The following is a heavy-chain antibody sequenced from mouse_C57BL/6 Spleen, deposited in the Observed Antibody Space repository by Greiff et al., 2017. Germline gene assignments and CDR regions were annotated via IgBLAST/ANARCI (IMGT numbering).Heavy chain of an antibody. V-gene: IGHV1-64*01. CDR3: ARGGGSYWYFDD. D-gene: IGHD1-1*01. Sequence: QVQLQQPGAELVKPGASVKLSCKASGYTFTSYWMHWVKQRPGQGLEWIGMIHPNSGSTNYNEKFKSKATLTVDNSSSTAYMQLSSLTSEDSAVYCCARGGGSYWYFDDWGKGTTVTVSS. CDR1: GYTFTSYW. CDR2: IHPNSGST. J-gene: IGHJ1*03.